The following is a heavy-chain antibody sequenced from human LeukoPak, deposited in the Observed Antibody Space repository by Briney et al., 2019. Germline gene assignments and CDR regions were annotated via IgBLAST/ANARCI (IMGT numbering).Heavy chain of an antibody. Sequence: SQTLSLTCTVSGGSISSGSYYWSWIRQPAGKGLEWIGRIYTSGSTNYNPSLKSRVTISVDTSKNQFSLKLSSETAADTAVYYCARDRGRSGWFDYWGQGTLVTVSS. CDR3: ARDRGRSGWFDY. V-gene: IGHV4-61*02. CDR2: IYTSGST. D-gene: IGHD6-19*01. J-gene: IGHJ4*02. CDR1: GGSISSGSYY.